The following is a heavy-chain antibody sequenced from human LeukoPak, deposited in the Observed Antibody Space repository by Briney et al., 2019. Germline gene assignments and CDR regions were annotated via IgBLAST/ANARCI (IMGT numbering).Heavy chain of an antibody. D-gene: IGHD3-10*01. Sequence: GGSLRLSCAASGFSSSSYAMNWVRQAPGKGLEWVSDISGSGATTYYADSVKGRFTISRDNSKDTLYLQMSSLRAEDTAVYYCAKGRGSGSYTPLAWGQGTLVTVSS. CDR1: GFSSSSYA. V-gene: IGHV3-23*01. J-gene: IGHJ5*02. CDR3: AKGRGSGSYTPLA. CDR2: ISGSGATT.